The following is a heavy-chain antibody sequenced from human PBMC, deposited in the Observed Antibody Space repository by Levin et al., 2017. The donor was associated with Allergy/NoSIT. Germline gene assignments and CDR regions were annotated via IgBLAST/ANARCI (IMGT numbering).Heavy chain of an antibody. CDR2: ISSTSSYI. D-gene: IGHD3-10*01. CDR3: ARGGGSTKGGMDV. CDR1: GFTFSGYT. V-gene: IGHV3-21*01. Sequence: PGGSLRLSCEGFGFTFSGYTIHWVRQAPGKGLEWVSSISSTSSYIHYADSVKGRFTISRDNAKNSLYLQMNSLRAEDTAVYYCARGGGSTKGGMDVWGQGTTVTVSS. J-gene: IGHJ6*02.